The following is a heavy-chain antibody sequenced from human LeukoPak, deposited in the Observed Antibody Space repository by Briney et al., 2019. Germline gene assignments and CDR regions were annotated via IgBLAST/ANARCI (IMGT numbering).Heavy chain of an antibody. D-gene: IGHD5/OR15-5a*01. V-gene: IGHV3-30-3*01. Sequence: GGSLRLSCAASGFTFSSYAMHWVRQAPGKGLEWVAVISYDGSNKYYADSVKGRFTISRDNSKNTLYLQMNNLRAEDTAVFYCAKAALSLRSYYYYGVDVWGQGTTVTVSS. CDR3: AKAALSLRSYYYYGVDV. J-gene: IGHJ6*02. CDR1: GFTFSSYA. CDR2: ISYDGSNK.